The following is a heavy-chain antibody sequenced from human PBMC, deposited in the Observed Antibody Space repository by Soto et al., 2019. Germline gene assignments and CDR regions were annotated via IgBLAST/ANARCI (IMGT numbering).Heavy chain of an antibody. D-gene: IGHD6-6*01. CDR3: ARRGALSIAARLEQPKRNNWFDP. CDR1: GGSISSSSYY. Sequence: PSETLSLTCTVSGGSISSSSYYWGWIRQPPGKGLEWIGSIYYSGSTYYNPSLKSRVTISVDTSKNQFSMKLSSVTAADSAVYYCARRGALSIAARLEQPKRNNWFDPWGQGTLVTVSA. V-gene: IGHV4-39*01. J-gene: IGHJ5*02. CDR2: IYYSGST.